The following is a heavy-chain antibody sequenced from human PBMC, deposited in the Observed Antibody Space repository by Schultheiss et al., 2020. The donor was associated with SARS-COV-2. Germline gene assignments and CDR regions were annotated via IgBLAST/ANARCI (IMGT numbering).Heavy chain of an antibody. CDR2: IFSNDEK. D-gene: IGHD2-21*01. J-gene: IGHJ3*02. Sequence: SGPTLVKPTETLTLTCTVSGFSLSNARMGVSWIRQPPGKALEWLAHIFSNDEKSYSTSLKSRLTITKDTSKNQVVLTMTNMDPVDTATYYCAHRPLIAFAFDIWGQGTTVTVSS. CDR3: AHRPLIAFAFDI. V-gene: IGHV2-26*01. CDR1: GFSLSNARMG.